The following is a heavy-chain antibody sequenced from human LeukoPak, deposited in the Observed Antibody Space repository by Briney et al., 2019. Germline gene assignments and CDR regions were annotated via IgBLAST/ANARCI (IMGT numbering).Heavy chain of an antibody. CDR1: GFTLSSYE. CDR2: MSSGGSTI. Sequence: GGSLRLSCAASGFTLSSYEMNWVRQAPGKGLEWVSYMSSGGSTIYYADSVKGRFTISRDNAKNSLYLQMNSLRAEDTAVYYCARGPRVYFDYWGQGTLVTVSS. V-gene: IGHV3-48*03. J-gene: IGHJ4*02. CDR3: ARGPRVYFDY.